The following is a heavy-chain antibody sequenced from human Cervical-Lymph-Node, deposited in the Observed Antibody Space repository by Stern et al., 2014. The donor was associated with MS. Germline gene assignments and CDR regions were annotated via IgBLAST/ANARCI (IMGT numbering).Heavy chain of an antibody. CDR2: LIPFFGAT. CDR3: ALRRSYYVY. J-gene: IGHJ4*02. CDR1: GDTFRSYA. D-gene: IGHD4-11*01. V-gene: IGHV1-69*01. Sequence: VQLVQSGSEVKKPGSSVKVSCKPSGDTFRSYALSWVRQAPGQGLEWVGGLIPFFGATRYGQKFQGRVTITPEESTGTAFMELTNLTSDDTAVYYCALRRSYYVYWGLGTLISVSS.